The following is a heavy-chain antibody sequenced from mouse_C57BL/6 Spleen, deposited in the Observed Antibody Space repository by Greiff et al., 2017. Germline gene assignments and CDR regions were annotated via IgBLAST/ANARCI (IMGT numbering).Heavy chain of an antibody. D-gene: IGHD3-3*01. CDR2: IDPNSGGT. CDR3: ARGTWDFEY. V-gene: IGHV1-72*01. J-gene: IGHJ2*01. CDR1: GFTFTSYW. Sequence: QVQLQQPGAELVKPGASVKLSCTASGFTFTSYWMHWVKQRPGRGLEWIGRIDPNSGGTKYNAKFQSKATLTVDRPSSTAYLQLSSLTSEDSAVYYCARGTWDFEYWGQGTTLTFSS.